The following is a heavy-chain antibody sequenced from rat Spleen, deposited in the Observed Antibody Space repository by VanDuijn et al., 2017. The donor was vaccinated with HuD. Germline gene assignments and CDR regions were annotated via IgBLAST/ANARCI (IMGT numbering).Heavy chain of an antibody. CDR2: IWGDGST. D-gene: IGHD5-1*01. CDR3: TRSNWDYVMDA. CDR1: GFSLTSYH. J-gene: IGHJ4*01. Sequence: QVQLKESGPGLVKPSETLSLTCTVSGFSLTSYHVSWVRKPPGKGLEWMGVIWGDGSTAYNSALKSRLSISRDTSKSQVFLKMNSLQTEDTAIYFCTRSNWDYVMDAWGQGASVTVSS. V-gene: IGHV2-15*01.